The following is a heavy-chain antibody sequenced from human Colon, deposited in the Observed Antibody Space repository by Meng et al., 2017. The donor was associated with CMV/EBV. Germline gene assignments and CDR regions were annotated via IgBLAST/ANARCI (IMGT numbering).Heavy chain of an antibody. CDR3: ATDRGIIPSRPGAFDI. D-gene: IGHD6-6*01. CDR1: GFNFSASN. CDR2: ITSGPSYV. V-gene: IGHV3-21*01. J-gene: IGHJ3*02. Sequence: LSLTCAASGFNFSASNMNWVRRAPGKGLEWVSSITSGPSYVYYADSVKGRFTISRDNTKNSLYLQMNSLGAEDTAVYYCATDRGIIPSRPGAFDIWGQGAKVTVSS.